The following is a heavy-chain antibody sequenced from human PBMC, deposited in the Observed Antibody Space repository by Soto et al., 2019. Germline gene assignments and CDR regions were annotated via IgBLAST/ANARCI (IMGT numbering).Heavy chain of an antibody. CDR3: AKDKGDSSGGSFDY. Sequence: QVQLVESGGGVVQPGRSLRLSCAASGFTFSSYGMHWVRQAPGKGLEWVAVISYDGSNKYYADSVKGRFTISRDNSKNTLYLQMNSLRAEDTAVYYCAKDKGDSSGGSFDYWGQGTLVTVSS. D-gene: IGHD3-22*01. V-gene: IGHV3-30*18. J-gene: IGHJ4*02. CDR2: ISYDGSNK. CDR1: GFTFSSYG.